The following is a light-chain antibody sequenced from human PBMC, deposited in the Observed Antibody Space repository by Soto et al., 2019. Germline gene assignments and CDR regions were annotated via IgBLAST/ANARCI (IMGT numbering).Light chain of an antibody. J-gene: IGLJ2*01. CDR2: EGR. CDR1: SGDIGSYNL. V-gene: IGLV2-23*01. CDR3: CSYATGSTVV. Sequence: QSALTQPASVSGSPGQSITFSCTGTSGDIGSYNLVSWYQQHPGKAPKLMIYEGRKRPSGVSNRFSGSKSGNTASMTISGLQAEDEADYYCCSYATGSTVVFGGGTKLTVL.